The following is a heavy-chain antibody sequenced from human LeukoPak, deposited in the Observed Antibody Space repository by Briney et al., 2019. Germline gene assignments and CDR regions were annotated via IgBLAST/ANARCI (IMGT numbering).Heavy chain of an antibody. CDR1: GYIFTDYY. J-gene: IGHJ4*02. D-gene: IGHD6-13*01. Sequence: ASVKVSCKASGYIFTDYYMHWVRQAPGQELGWMGRINPNSGGTNYAQKFQGRVTMTRDTSISTAYTELSSLRSEDTATYYCARVIAAAGIDYFDYWGQGTLVTVSS. V-gene: IGHV1/OR15-1*01. CDR2: INPNSGGT. CDR3: ARVIAAAGIDYFDY.